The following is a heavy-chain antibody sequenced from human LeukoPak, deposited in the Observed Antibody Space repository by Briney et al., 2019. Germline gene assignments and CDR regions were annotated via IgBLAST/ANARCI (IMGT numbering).Heavy chain of an antibody. CDR3: AKDLGSGLPPDGFDI. J-gene: IGHJ3*02. D-gene: IGHD3-16*01. CDR2: ISYDGSSK. CDR1: GFTFSYYG. Sequence: GRSLRLSCAASGFTFSYYGMHWVRQAPGKGLAWVAGISYDGSSKYYADSVKGRFTISRDNSKNTLYLQMNSLRAEDTAVYYCAKDLGSGLPPDGFDIWGQGTLVTVSS. V-gene: IGHV3-30*18.